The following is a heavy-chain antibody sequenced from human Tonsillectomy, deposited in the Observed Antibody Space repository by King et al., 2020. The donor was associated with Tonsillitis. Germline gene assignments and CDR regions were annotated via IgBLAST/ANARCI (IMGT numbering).Heavy chain of an antibody. CDR3: AAWGGIGDYGATFDY. Sequence: VQLVESGGGLVQPGGSLKLSCAASGFTFSGSAMHWVRQASGKGLEWVGRIRSKANNYATTYAASGEGRFNISRDDSKNTAYLQMNSLKTEDTAVYYCAAWGGIGDYGATFDYWGQGALVTVSS. CDR1: GFTFSGSA. D-gene: IGHD4-17*01. CDR2: IRSKANNYAT. J-gene: IGHJ4*02. V-gene: IGHV3-73*02.